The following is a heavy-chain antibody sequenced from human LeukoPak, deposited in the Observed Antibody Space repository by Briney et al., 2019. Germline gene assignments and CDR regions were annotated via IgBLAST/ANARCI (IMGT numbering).Heavy chain of an antibody. V-gene: IGHV3-30*02. J-gene: IGHJ4*02. CDR1: GFTFSSYG. Sequence: GGSLRLSCAASGFTFSSYGMHWVRQAPGKGLEWVAFIRYDGSNKYYADSVKGRFTISRDNSKNTLYLQMNSLRAEDTAVYYYAKDYTGNQNYYFDWGQGTLVTVSS. CDR2: IRYDGSNK. CDR3: AKDYTGNQNYYFD. D-gene: IGHD2/OR15-2a*01.